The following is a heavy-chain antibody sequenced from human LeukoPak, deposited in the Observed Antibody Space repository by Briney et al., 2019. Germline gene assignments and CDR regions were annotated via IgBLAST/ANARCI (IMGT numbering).Heavy chain of an antibody. CDR3: ARTQSAYVVPADYYGMDV. Sequence: TSETLSLTCTVSGGSISSSTYYWGWIRQPPGKWLEWIGNVYYSGSTYYNPSLKSRVTISVDTSKNQFSLKLSSVTAADTAVYYCARTQSAYVVPADYYGMDVWGQGTTVTVSS. J-gene: IGHJ6*02. CDR2: VYYSGST. V-gene: IGHV4-39*01. CDR1: GGSISSSTYY. D-gene: IGHD2-15*01.